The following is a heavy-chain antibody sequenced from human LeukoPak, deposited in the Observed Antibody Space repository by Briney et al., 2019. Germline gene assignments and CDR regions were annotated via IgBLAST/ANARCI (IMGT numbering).Heavy chain of an antibody. CDR3: ARDRGYCTNGVCYFDY. CDR2: IYYSGST. V-gene: IGHV4-59*01. CDR1: GGSISSYY. J-gene: IGHJ4*02. Sequence: SETLSLTCTVSGGSISSYYWSWIRQPPGKGLEWIGYIYYSGSTNYNPSLKSRVTISVDTSKNQFSLKLSSVTAAVTAVYYCARDRGYCTNGVCYFDYWGQGTLVTVSS. D-gene: IGHD2-8*01.